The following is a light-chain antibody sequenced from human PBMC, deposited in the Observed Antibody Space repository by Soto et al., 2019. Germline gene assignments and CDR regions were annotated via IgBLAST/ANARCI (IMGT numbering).Light chain of an antibody. CDR2: AAS. V-gene: IGKV1-39*01. CDR1: QSVSTY. CDR3: QQTYNSPWT. J-gene: IGKJ1*01. Sequence: DIRMTQSRESVSASVGERVTVTCRASQSVSTYLNWYHLKPGKAPKLLIYAASVLQGGVPSRFSGSGSGTDFTLTISSLQPEDFATYFCQQTYNSPWTFGQGTKVDIK.